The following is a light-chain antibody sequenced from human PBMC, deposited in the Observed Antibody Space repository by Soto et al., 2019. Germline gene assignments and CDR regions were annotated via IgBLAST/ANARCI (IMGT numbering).Light chain of an antibody. CDR2: VNTDGSH. CDR1: SGHSSYA. J-gene: IGLJ2*01. CDR3: QTWGAGFSVV. V-gene: IGLV4-69*01. Sequence: QPVLTQSPSASASLGASVKLTCTLSSGHSSYAIAWHQQQPEKGPRYLMKVNTDGSHNKGDGIPDRFSGSSSGAERYLTISSLRSEDEADYYCQTWGAGFSVVFGGGTKLTVL.